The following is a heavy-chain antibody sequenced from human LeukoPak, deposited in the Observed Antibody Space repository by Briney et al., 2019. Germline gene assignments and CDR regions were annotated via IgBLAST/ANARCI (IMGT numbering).Heavy chain of an antibody. D-gene: IGHD2-2*01. CDR1: GGTFSSYA. J-gene: IGHJ6*02. V-gene: IGHV1-69*13. CDR2: IIPIFGTA. CDR3: ARDRDTVVVPAADSYYGMDV. Sequence: ASVKVSCKASGGTFSSYATSWVRQAPGQGLEWMGGIIPIFGTANYAQKFQGRVTITADESTSTAYMELSSLRSEDTAVYYCARDRDTVVVPAADSYYGMDVWGQGTTVTVSS.